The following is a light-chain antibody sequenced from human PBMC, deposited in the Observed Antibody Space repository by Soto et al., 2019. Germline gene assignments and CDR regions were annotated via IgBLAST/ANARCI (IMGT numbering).Light chain of an antibody. V-gene: IGKV1-8*01. CDR2: AAS. J-gene: IGKJ1*01. CDR1: QGISSY. CDR3: QHYNNWPPWT. Sequence: AIRMTQSPSSFSASTGDRVTITCRASQGISSYLAWYQQKPGKAPKLLIYAASTLQSGVPSRFSGSGSGTDFTLTISCLQSEDFAIYYCQHYNNWPPWTFGQGTKVEIK.